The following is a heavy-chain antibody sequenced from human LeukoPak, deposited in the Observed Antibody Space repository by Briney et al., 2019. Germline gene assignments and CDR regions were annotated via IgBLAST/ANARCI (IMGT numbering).Heavy chain of an antibody. Sequence: GGSLRLSCAASGFTFSSYAMHWVRQAPGKGLEWVGRIISKADGGATQYAAPVKGRFTVSRDDSKRTLYLQMNSLKTEDTAIYYCTTELYGGPDNWGQGTLVTVSS. J-gene: IGHJ4*02. CDR1: GFTFSSYA. CDR3: TTELYGGPDN. D-gene: IGHD3-10*01. V-gene: IGHV3-15*01. CDR2: IISKADGGAT.